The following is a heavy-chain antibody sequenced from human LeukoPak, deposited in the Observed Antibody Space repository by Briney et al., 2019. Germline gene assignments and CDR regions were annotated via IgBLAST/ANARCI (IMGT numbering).Heavy chain of an antibody. D-gene: IGHD5-12*01. J-gene: IGHJ5*02. CDR1: GYGFTSYW. Sequence: GESLKISCKGSGYGFTSYWISWVRQMPGKGLGWLGRIDPSDSYTNYSPSFQGHVTISADKSISTAYLQWSSLKASDAAMYYCARQYSGYDSWFDPWGQGTLVTVSS. CDR2: IDPSDSYT. V-gene: IGHV5-10-1*01. CDR3: ARQYSGYDSWFDP.